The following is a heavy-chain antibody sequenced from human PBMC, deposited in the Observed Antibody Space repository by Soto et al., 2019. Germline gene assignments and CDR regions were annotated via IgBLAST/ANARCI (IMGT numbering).Heavy chain of an antibody. D-gene: IGHD3-10*01. CDR1: GGNLSTHA. CDR2: IIPMFGST. V-gene: IGHV1-69*06. Sequence: QVPLVQSGAEIKKPGSSLKVSCKTSGGNLSTHAISWVRQAPGQGLEYLGGIIPMFGSTNYAQKFQGRVTITADKSTSTPYLELSGLTSEDPAVYYCARDFRARLSWRAVYLDDWDQGTMVTVSS. J-gene: IGHJ4*02. CDR3: ARDFRARLSWRAVYLDD.